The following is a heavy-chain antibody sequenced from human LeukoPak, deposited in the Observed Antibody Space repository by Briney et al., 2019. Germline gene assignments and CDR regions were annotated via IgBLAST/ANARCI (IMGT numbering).Heavy chain of an antibody. CDR2: ILYSGTT. CDR1: GGSIRSDTSY. J-gene: IGHJ6*02. V-gene: IGHV4-39*01. Sequence: PETLSLTCTVSGGSIRSDTSYWAWIRQPPGRGLEWTGSILYSGTTYYSPSLKSRVTISVDTSKNQFSLRLTSVTAADTAVFYCARHRFYYGLGVWGQGTTVTVTS. D-gene: IGHD3-3*01. CDR3: ARHRFYYGLGV.